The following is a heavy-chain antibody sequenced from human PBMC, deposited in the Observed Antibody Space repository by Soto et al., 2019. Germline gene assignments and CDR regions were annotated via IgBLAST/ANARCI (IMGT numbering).Heavy chain of an antibody. CDR1: GFTFSTHA. Sequence: QVQLVESGGGVVQPGRSLRLSCAASGFTFSTHAMHWVRQAPGKGLECVAIVSFDGSNKYYADSVKGRFTISRDNSKNTLYLQMSGLTPEDTAFYYWARYQTGITTAGGGRIDRWGQGTLVTVSS. D-gene: IGHD6-13*01. CDR3: ARYQTGITTAGGGRIDR. V-gene: IGHV3-30-3*01. CDR2: VSFDGSNK. J-gene: IGHJ5*02.